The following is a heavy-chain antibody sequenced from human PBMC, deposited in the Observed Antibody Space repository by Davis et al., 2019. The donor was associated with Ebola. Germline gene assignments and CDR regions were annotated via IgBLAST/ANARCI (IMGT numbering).Heavy chain of an antibody. CDR3: ARHVYSSGWEFDY. D-gene: IGHD6-19*01. V-gene: IGHV5-10-1*01. CDR1: GYSFTSYW. CDR2: IDPSDSYT. J-gene: IGHJ4*02. Sequence: GESLKIPCKGSGYSFTSYWIGRVRQMPGKGLEWMGRIDPSDSYTNYSPSFQGHVTISADKSISTAYLQWSSLKASDTAMYYCARHVYSSGWEFDYWGQGTLVTVSS.